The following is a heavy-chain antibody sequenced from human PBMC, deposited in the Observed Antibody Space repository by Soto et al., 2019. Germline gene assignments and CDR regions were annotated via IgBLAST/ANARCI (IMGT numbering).Heavy chain of an antibody. CDR2: IFYNGST. CDR1: GGALSSSYYY. CDR3: GSRQSSAYFDY. D-gene: IGHD3-10*01. V-gene: IGHV4-30-4*01. Sequence: QVQLQESRPGLVTPSETLYLTCTVSGGALSSSYYYWRCIRQPPGKGLEWIGNIFYNGSTYYNPSLMRHVSIPLATSKTQFSMQLTPVTAAATAVYYSGSRQSSAYFDYWGQGTLVT. J-gene: IGHJ4*02.